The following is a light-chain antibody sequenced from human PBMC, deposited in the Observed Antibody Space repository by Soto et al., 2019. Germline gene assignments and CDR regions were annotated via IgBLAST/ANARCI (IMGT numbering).Light chain of an antibody. Sequence: QSLLTQPASVSGSPGQSITISCTGTSSDVGGYKYVSWYQQHPGKAPKLMIYDVSNRPSGVSDRFSGSKSGNTASLTISGLQSEDEADYYCDSYTSSSSYVFGTGTKLTVL. CDR1: SSDVGGYKY. J-gene: IGLJ1*01. CDR2: DVS. V-gene: IGLV2-14*01. CDR3: DSYTSSSSYV.